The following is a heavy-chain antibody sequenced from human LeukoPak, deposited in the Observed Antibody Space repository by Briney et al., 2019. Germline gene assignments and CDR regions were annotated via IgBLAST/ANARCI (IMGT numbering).Heavy chain of an antibody. J-gene: IGHJ4*02. D-gene: IGHD2-15*01. CDR3: ARDLPVLRYGCSGGSCYSLPGNFDY. Sequence: GASVKVPCKASGYTFTSYGISWVRQAPGQGLEWMGWINPNSGGTNYAQKFQGRVTMTRDTSISTAYMELSRLRSDDTAVYYCARDLPVLRYGCSGGSCYSLPGNFDYWGQGTLVTVSS. V-gene: IGHV1-2*02. CDR2: INPNSGGT. CDR1: GYTFTSYG.